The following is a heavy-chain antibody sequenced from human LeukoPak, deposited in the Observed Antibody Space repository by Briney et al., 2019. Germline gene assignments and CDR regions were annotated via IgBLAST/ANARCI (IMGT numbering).Heavy chain of an antibody. CDR2: ITTGSHYI. CDR3: AAMRACSSTTCNPFDK. V-gene: IGHV3-21*01. CDR1: GFIFSTYD. J-gene: IGHJ4*02. Sequence: GGSLRLSCAASGFIFSTYDMNWVRQAPGKGLEWVSLITTGSHYIYYADSVKGRFTISRDNAKSSLFLQMNSLRAEDTAVYYCAAMRACSSTTCNPFDKWGQGTLVTVSA. D-gene: IGHD2-2*01.